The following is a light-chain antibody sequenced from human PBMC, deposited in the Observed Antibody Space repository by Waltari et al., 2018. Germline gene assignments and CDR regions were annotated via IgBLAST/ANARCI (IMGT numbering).Light chain of an antibody. Sequence: QSALTQPASVSAPPGQSITISCSGTDTDVGAYGFFRCYQQHPGEAPPLIIYEVSNRPSGISNRFSASKSGNTASLTISGLQAEDEADYYCSSYTTSSAPGVFGTGTRVTVL. J-gene: IGLJ1*01. CDR2: EVS. CDR3: SSYTTSSAPGV. CDR1: DTDVGAYGF. V-gene: IGLV2-14*01.